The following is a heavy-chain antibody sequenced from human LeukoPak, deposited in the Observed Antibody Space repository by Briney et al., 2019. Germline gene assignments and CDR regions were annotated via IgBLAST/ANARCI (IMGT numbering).Heavy chain of an antibody. CDR1: GFTFSSYA. D-gene: IGHD2-15*01. J-gene: IGHJ4*02. CDR2: ISGSGGST. Sequence: GGSLRLSCAASGFTFSSYAMSWVRQAPGKGLEWVSAISGSGGSTYYADSVEGRFTISRDNSKNTLYLQMNSLRAEDTAVYYCAKGGKLLPYYFDYWGQGTLVTVSS. V-gene: IGHV3-23*01. CDR3: AKGGKLLPYYFDY.